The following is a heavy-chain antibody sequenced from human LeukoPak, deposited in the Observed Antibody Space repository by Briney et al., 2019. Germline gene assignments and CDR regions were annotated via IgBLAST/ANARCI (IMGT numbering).Heavy chain of an antibody. CDR1: GYTFTSYG. J-gene: IGHJ5*02. CDR2: ISAYNGNT. D-gene: IGHD6-6*01. CDR3: ARDGPRPSSGWFDP. V-gene: IGHV1-18*01. Sequence: ASVKVSCKASGYTFTSYGISWVRQASGQGLEWMGWISAYNGNTNYAQKLQGRVTMTTDTSTSTAYMELRSLRSDDTAVYYCARDGPRPSSGWFDPWGQGTLVTVSS.